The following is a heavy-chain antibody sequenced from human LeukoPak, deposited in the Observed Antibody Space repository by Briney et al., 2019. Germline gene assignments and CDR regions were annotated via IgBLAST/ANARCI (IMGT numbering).Heavy chain of an antibody. CDR3: ARGEHSSDWFDP. V-gene: IGHV1-2*02. CDR1: GYTFTGYY. CDR2: INPNSGGT. Sequence: ASVKVSCKASGYTFTGYYMHWVRQAPGQGLEWMGWINPNSGGTNYAQKFQGRVTMARDTSISTAYMELSRLRSDDTAVYYCARGEHSSDWFDPWGQGTLVTVSS. J-gene: IGHJ5*02. D-gene: IGHD6-19*01.